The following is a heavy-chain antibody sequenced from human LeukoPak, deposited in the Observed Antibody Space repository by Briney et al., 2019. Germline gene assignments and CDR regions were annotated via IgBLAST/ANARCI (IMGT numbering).Heavy chain of an antibody. D-gene: IGHD6-6*01. V-gene: IGHV4-59*12. J-gene: IGHJ5*02. Sequence: SETLSLTCTVSGGSISSYYWSWIRQPPGKGLEWIGYIYYSGTTYYNPSLKSRVTISVDTSKNQFSLKLSSVTAADTAVYYCARDGSDSSSSGVFDPWGQGTLVTVSS. CDR3: ARDGSDSSSSGVFDP. CDR1: GGSISSYY. CDR2: IYYSGTT.